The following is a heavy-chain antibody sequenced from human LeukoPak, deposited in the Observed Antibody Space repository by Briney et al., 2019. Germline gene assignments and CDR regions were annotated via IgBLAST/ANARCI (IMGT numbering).Heavy chain of an antibody. CDR2: IKQDGSEK. CDR3: ARAVGYCSAGTCYAFDS. D-gene: IGHD2-15*01. J-gene: IGHJ4*02. CDR1: GFTFSSYW. V-gene: IGHV3-7*03. Sequence: GGSLRLSCAASGFTFSSYWMSWVRQAPGKGLEWVANIKQDGSEKYYVDSVKGRFTISRDNAKNSLYLQMNSLRAEDTAVYFCARAVGYCSAGTCYAFDSWGQGTLVTVSS.